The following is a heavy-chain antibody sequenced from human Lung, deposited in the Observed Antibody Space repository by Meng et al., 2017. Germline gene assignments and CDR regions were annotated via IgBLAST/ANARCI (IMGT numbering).Heavy chain of an antibody. D-gene: IGHD3-22*01. CDR1: GFTFSDYY. CDR2: ISSSGSTI. J-gene: IGHJ4*02. V-gene: IGHV3-11*04. Sequence: GESLKISCAASGFTFSDYYMSWIRQAPGKGLEWVSYISSSGSTIYYADSVKGRFTISRYNAKNSLYLQMNSLRAEDTAVYYCARDLAVGYYYDSSGYTPPDYWGQGTLVTVSS. CDR3: ARDLAVGYYYDSSGYTPPDY.